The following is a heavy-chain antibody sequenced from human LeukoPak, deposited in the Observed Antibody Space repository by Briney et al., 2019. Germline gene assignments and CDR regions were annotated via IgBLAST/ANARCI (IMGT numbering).Heavy chain of an antibody. Sequence: GASVKVSCKASEYTFTSYYMHWVRQAPGQGLEWMGIINPSGGSTSYAQKFQGRVTMTRDTSTSTVYMELSSLRSEDTAVYYCARHSGSYAYFDYWGQGTLVTVSS. J-gene: IGHJ4*02. D-gene: IGHD1-26*01. CDR1: EYTFTSYY. CDR3: ARHSGSYAYFDY. CDR2: INPSGGST. V-gene: IGHV1-46*01.